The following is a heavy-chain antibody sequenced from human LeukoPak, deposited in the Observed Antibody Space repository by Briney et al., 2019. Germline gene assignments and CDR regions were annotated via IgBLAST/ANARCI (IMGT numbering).Heavy chain of an antibody. CDR1: GFTFYNSG. CDR2: INWNGGST. V-gene: IGHV3-20*04. CDR3: ARDFLPLVDDAFDI. D-gene: IGHD2-15*01. Sequence: GGSLRLSCAASGFTFYNSGMSWVRQAPGKGLEWVSGINWNGGSTGYADSVKGRFTISRDNAKNSLYLQMNSLRAEDTALYYCARDFLPLVDDAFDIWGQGTMVTVSS. J-gene: IGHJ3*02.